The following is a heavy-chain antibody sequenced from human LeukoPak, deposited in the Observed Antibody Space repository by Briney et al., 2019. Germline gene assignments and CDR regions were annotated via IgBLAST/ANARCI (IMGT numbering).Heavy chain of an antibody. CDR1: GGSISSYS. CDR2: IYYSGST. V-gene: IGHV4-59*08. CDR3: ARRNYYYYGMDV. J-gene: IGHJ6*02. Sequence: PSETLSLTCTVSGGSISSYSWSWIRQPPGKGLEWIAYIYYSGSTNYNPSLKSRVTISVDTSKNQFSLKLSSVTAADTVVYYCARRNYYYYGMDVWGQGTTVTVSS.